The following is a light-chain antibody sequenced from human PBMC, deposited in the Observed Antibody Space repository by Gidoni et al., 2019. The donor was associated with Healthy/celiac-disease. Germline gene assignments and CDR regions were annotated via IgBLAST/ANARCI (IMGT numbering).Light chain of an antibody. CDR1: QSISSW. CDR3: QQYNSYPYT. J-gene: IGKJ2*01. V-gene: IGKV1-5*03. Sequence: DIQMTHSPSTLSASVGDRVTITCRASQSISSWLAWYQQKPGKAPKRLIYKASSLESGVPSRFSGSGSGTEFTLTISSLQPDDFATYYCQQYNSYPYTFGQXTKLEIK. CDR2: KAS.